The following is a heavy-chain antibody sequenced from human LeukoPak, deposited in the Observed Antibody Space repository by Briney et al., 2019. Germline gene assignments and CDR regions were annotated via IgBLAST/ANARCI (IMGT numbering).Heavy chain of an antibody. Sequence: SETLSLTCTVSGGSVSGFYWSWIRQPPGKGLEWIGHIYHSGSTNYNPSLKSRVTILVDTSKNQFSLKLRSLTAADTAVYYCARVSYHDFWSGYNNWFDSWGQGTLVIVSS. CDR1: GGSVSGFY. D-gene: IGHD3-3*01. V-gene: IGHV4-59*02. J-gene: IGHJ5*01. CDR3: ARVSYHDFWSGYNNWFDS. CDR2: IYHSGST.